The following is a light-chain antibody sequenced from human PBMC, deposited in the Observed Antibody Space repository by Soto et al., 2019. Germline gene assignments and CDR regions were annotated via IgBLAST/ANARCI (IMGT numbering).Light chain of an antibody. Sequence: QSALTQPPSVSGAPGQRVTISCTGSSSNIGAGYDVHWYQHLPGTAPKLLIYRNINRPSGVPDRFSGSKSGTSASLAITGLQAEDEADYYCQSYDSSLSVWVFGGGTKLTVL. J-gene: IGLJ3*02. V-gene: IGLV1-40*01. CDR1: SSNIGAGYD. CDR2: RNI. CDR3: QSYDSSLSVWV.